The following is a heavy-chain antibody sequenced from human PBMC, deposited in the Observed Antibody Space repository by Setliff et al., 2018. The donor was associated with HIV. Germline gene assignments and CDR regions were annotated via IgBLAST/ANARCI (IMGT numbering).Heavy chain of an antibody. CDR3: ARRSIVGSTRGYYYYALDV. D-gene: IGHD1-26*01. CDR1: GDSISKYY. V-gene: IGHV4-4*09. J-gene: IGHJ6*02. Sequence: SETLSLTCTVSGDSISKYYWSWIRQPPGKGLEWIGFIYISGSTTYNPSLKSRVTMSLDTSKNQVSLKLTSVTAADTAVYYCARRSIVGSTRGYYYYALDVWGQGTTVTV. CDR2: IYISGST.